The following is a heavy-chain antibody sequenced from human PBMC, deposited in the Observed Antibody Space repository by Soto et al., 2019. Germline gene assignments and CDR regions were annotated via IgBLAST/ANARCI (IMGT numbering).Heavy chain of an antibody. CDR2: IIPMFGTT. V-gene: IGHV1-69*05. CDR3: ARDHPETIVVASKYYYGMDV. J-gene: IGHJ6*02. D-gene: IGHD3-22*01. CDR1: GGTFSSYA. Sequence: QVQLVQSGTEAKKPGSSVTVSCKAFGGTFSSYAISWVRQAPGQGPEWMGAIIPMFGTTNYAQKFQDRVTITSDDSTSTAYMALSSLRSEDTAVYYCARDHPETIVVASKYYYGMDVWGQGTTVTVSS.